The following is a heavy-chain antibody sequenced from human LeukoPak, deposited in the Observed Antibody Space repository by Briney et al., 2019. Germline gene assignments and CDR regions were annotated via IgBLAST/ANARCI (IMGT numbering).Heavy chain of an antibody. CDR1: GFTFSSYA. CDR3: AKDYGSYDYVWGGDAFDI. Sequence: GGSLRLSCAASGFTFSSYAMSWVRQAPGKGLEWVSAISGSGGSTYYADSVKGRFTISRDNSKNTLYLQMNSLRAEDTAVYYCAKDYGSYDYVWGGDAFDIWGQGTMVTVSS. J-gene: IGHJ3*02. CDR2: ISGSGGST. D-gene: IGHD3-16*01. V-gene: IGHV3-23*01.